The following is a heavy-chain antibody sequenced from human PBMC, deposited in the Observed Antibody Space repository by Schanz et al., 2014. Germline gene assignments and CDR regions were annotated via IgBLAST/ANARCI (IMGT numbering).Heavy chain of an antibody. Sequence: VQLVESGGGVVQPGRSLRLSCEASGFDFNSYSMSWVRQAPGKGLEWVSAISGSGGSTYYADSVKGRFTISRDNSKNTLYLQMNSLRAEDTAVYYCARDRGYCSGGSCLTFDYWGQGTLVTVSS. CDR3: ARDRGYCSGGSCLTFDY. CDR1: GFDFNSYS. CDR2: ISGSGGST. V-gene: IGHV3-23*04. D-gene: IGHD2-15*01. J-gene: IGHJ4*02.